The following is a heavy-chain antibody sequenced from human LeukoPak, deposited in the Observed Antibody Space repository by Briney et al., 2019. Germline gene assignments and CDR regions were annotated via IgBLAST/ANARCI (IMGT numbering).Heavy chain of an antibody. Sequence: SETLSLTCTVSGDTISGFSWSWIRQPAGKGLEWIGRIYSRGSTNYSPPLRSRVTMSVDTKNQFSLKVNSVTAADTAVYYCARDRAGFFDDWGQGTLVTVSS. CDR2: IYSRGST. D-gene: IGHD6-13*01. CDR1: GDTISGFS. CDR3: ARDRAGFFDD. V-gene: IGHV4-4*07. J-gene: IGHJ4*02.